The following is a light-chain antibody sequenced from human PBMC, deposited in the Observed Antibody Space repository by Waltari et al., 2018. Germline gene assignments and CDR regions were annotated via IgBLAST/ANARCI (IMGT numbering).Light chain of an antibody. V-gene: IGLV8-61*01. CDR1: SGSFSSTSY. CDR3: LFYMGSGIWV. J-gene: IGLJ3*02. CDR2: KIN. Sequence: QTVVTQEPSLSVSPGGTVTLTCALSSGSFSSTSYVRLYQQTPGQAPRTLVYKINSRSSGVPDRFSGSVLGNKAALTITGAQADDESDYYCLFYMGSGIWVFGGGTKLTVL.